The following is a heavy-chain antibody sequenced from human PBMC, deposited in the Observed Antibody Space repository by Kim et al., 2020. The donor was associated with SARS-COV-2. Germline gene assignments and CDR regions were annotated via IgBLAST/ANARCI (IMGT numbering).Heavy chain of an antibody. CDR2: ISYDGSIK. V-gene: IGHV3-30*18. CDR3: AKPGTLVRGGNRTNRFQ. D-gene: IGHD3-10*01. CDR1: GFTFNNYA. J-gene: IGHJ1*01. Sequence: GGSLRLSCGASGFTFNNYAMHWVRQAPGKGLEWVAVISYDGSIKYYADSVKGRFTISRDRSNNTLYLQMSSLRAEDTAVYYCAKPGTLVRGGNRTNRFQ.